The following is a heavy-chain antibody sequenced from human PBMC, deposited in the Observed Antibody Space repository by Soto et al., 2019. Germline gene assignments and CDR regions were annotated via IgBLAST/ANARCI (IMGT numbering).Heavy chain of an antibody. Sequence: EVQLAESGGGLVQPGGSLRLSCAASGFTFSDHYMDWVRQAPGKGLEWVGRSRDKVHSHTTEYAASVKGRFTISRGDSENSLCLQMNSLKTEDTAAYYCARGVVSTGYFDYWGQGTLVTVSS. CDR3: ARGVVSTGYFDY. CDR2: SRDKVHSHTT. D-gene: IGHD5-12*01. V-gene: IGHV3-72*01. J-gene: IGHJ4*02. CDR1: GFTFSDHY.